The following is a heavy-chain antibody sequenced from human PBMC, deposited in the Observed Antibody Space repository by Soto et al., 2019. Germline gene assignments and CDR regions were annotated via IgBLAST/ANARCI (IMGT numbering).Heavy chain of an antibody. V-gene: IGHV3-9*01. J-gene: IGHJ4*02. D-gene: IGHD6-19*01. Sequence: QLLESGGGLVQPGGSLRLSCAGSGFTFSNYGMSWVRQAPGRGPEWVSGISWNSGSIGYADSVKGRFTISRDNAKNSLYLQMNSLRAEDTALYYCAKEPGRHVAVAGPRSGYFDYWGQGTLVTVSS. CDR2: ISWNSGSI. CDR3: AKEPGRHVAVAGPRSGYFDY. CDR1: GFTFSNYG.